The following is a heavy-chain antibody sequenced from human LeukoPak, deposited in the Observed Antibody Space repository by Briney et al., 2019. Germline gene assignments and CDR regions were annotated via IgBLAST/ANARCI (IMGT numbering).Heavy chain of an antibody. Sequence: GGSLRLSCAASGFTFSSYSMNWVRQAPGKGLEWVSSISSSSSYIYYADSVKGRFTISRDNSKNTLYLQMNSLRAEDTAVYYCAKEADSGSYFSDYWGQGTLVTVSS. CDR3: AKEADSGSYFSDY. D-gene: IGHD1-26*01. CDR1: GFTFSSYS. CDR2: ISSSSSYI. V-gene: IGHV3-21*01. J-gene: IGHJ4*02.